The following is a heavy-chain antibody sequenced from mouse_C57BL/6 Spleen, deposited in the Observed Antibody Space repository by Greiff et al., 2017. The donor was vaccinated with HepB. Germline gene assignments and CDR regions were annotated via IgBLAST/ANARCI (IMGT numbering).Heavy chain of an antibody. CDR2: ISSGSSTI. D-gene: IGHD1-1*01. CDR3: ARSGFSSPYYYAMDY. CDR1: GFTFSDYG. V-gene: IGHV5-17*01. J-gene: IGHJ4*01. Sequence: QLVESGGGLVKPGGSLKLSCAASGFTFSDYGMHWVRQAPEKGLEWVAYISSGSSTIYYADTVKGRFTISRDNAKNTLFLQMTSLRSEDTAMYYCARSGFSSPYYYAMDYWGQGTSVTVSS.